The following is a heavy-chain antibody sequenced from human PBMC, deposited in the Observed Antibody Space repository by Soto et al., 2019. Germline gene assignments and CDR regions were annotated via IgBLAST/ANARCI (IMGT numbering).Heavy chain of an antibody. CDR1: GGSFSGYY. J-gene: IGHJ4*02. Sequence: SDTLSLTCAVYGGSFSGYYWSWIRQPPGKGLEWIGEINHSGSTNYNPSLKSRVTISVDTSKNQFSLKLSSVTAADTAVYYCARVAYGDPLTFDYWGQGTLVTVSS. V-gene: IGHV4-34*01. CDR2: INHSGST. D-gene: IGHD4-17*01. CDR3: ARVAYGDPLTFDY.